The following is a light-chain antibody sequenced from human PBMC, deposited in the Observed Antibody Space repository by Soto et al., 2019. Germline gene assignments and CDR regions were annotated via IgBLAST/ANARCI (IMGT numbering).Light chain of an antibody. CDR3: QQYKKWPRT. Sequence: EIVLTQSPGTLSLSPGKRTTLSCRASQSVSSSYLAWYQQKPGQAPRLLIYDASTRATGIPARFSGSGSGTEFTLTISSLQSEDFAVYYCQQYKKWPRTFGHGTKVEIK. CDR1: QSVSSSY. CDR2: DAS. J-gene: IGKJ1*01. V-gene: IGKV3-15*01.